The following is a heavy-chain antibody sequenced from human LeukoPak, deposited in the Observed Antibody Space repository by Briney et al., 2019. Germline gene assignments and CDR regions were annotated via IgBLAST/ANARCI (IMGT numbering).Heavy chain of an antibody. V-gene: IGHV4-30-4*08. D-gene: IGHD4-23*01. Sequence: PSETLSLTCTVSGGSISSGDYYWRWIRQPPGKGLEWIGYIYYSGSTYYNPSLKSRVTISVDTSKNQFSLKLSSVTAADTAVYYCATGGAAYGGNSRTADWYFDLWGRGTLVTVSS. J-gene: IGHJ2*01. CDR1: GGSISSGDYY. CDR2: IYYSGST. CDR3: ATGGAAYGGNSRTADWYFDL.